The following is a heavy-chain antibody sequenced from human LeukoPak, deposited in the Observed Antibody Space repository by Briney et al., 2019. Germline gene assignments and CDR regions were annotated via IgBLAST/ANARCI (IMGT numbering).Heavy chain of an antibody. Sequence: GGSLRLSCAASGFTVSSNDMSWVRQAPGKGLECISVIYSGGSTDYADSVKGRFTISRDNSKNTLYLQMHSLRAEDTAVYYCAKDYSSGWYDGGFDYWGQGTLVTVSS. J-gene: IGHJ4*02. CDR3: AKDYSSGWYDGGFDY. D-gene: IGHD6-19*01. CDR2: IYSGGST. V-gene: IGHV3-53*01. CDR1: GFTVSSND.